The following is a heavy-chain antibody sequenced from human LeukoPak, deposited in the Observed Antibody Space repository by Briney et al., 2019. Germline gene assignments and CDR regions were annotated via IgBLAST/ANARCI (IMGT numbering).Heavy chain of an antibody. CDR1: GFTFSSYA. CDR3: ANGPHYQILTGFYKVRSHLDY. V-gene: IGHV3-30*02. J-gene: IGHJ4*02. CDR2: IRYDGSNI. D-gene: IGHD3-9*01. Sequence: GGSLRLSCAASGFTFSSYAMHWVRQAPGNRLEWVAFIRYDGSNIYYADSVKGRFTISRDNSKNTLYLQMNSLRAEDTAIYYCANGPHYQILTGFYKVRSHLDYWGQGTLVTVSS.